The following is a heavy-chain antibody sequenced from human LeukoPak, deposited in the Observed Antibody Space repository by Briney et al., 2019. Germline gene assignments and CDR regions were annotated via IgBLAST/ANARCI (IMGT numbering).Heavy chain of an antibody. CDR1: GFTFDDYA. CDR3: AKSQQWLVPYFQH. CDR2: ISWNSGSI. D-gene: IGHD6-19*01. V-gene: IGHV3-9*01. Sequence: PGRSLRLSCAASGFTFDDYAMHWVRQAPGKGLEGVSGISWNSGSIGYADSVKGRFTIYRDNAKNSLYLQMNSLRAEDTALYYCAKSQQWLVPYFQHWGQGTLVIVS. J-gene: IGHJ1*01.